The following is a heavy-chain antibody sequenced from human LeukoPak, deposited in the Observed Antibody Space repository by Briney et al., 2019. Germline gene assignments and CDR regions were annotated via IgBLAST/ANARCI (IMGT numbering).Heavy chain of an antibody. CDR1: GFTFNSYA. CDR2: ISGSGGST. V-gene: IGHV3-23*01. J-gene: IGHJ1*01. D-gene: IGHD3-22*01. CDR3: AKPKTHHYDSSGYYPGGFQH. Sequence: GGSLRLSCAASGFTFNSYAMSWVRQAPGKGLEWVSAISGSGGSTYYADSVKGRFTISRDNSKNTLYLQMNSLRAEDTAVYYCAKPKTHHYDSSGYYPGGFQHWGQGTLVTVSS.